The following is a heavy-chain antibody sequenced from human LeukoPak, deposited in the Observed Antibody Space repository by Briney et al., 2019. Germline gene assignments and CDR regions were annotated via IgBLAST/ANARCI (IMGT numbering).Heavy chain of an antibody. J-gene: IGHJ3*02. V-gene: IGHV3-15*01. CDR3: TTDTYVVYDAFDI. CDR2: IKSKTDGGTT. CDR1: GFTFSNAW. Sequence: GGSLRLSCAASGFTFSNAWMSWVRQAPGKGLEWVGRIKSKTDGGTTDYAAPVKGRFTISRDDSKNTLYLQMNSLKTEDTAVYYCTTDTYVVYDAFDIWGQGTMVTVSS. D-gene: IGHD2-21*01.